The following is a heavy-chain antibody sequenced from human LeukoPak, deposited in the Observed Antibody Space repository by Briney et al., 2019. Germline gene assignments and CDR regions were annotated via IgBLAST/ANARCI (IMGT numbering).Heavy chain of an antibody. J-gene: IGHJ4*02. D-gene: IGHD6-19*01. CDR2: IYYSGST. CDR3: ARVGSSGWSFDH. CDR1: GGSIRSYY. V-gene: IGHV4-59*01. Sequence: SETLSLTCTVSGGSIRSYYWGWIRQPPGKGLEWIGYIYYSGSTNYNPSLKSRVTISVDTSKNQFSLRLSSVTAADTAVYYCARVGSSGWSFDHWGQGTLVTVSS.